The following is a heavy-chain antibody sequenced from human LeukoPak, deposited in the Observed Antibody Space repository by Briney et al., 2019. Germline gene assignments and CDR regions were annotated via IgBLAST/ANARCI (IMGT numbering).Heavy chain of an antibody. CDR2: ISSSGTII. Sequence: TGGSLRLSCAASGFTFSDCEMNWVRHPPGKGLEGVSYISSSGTIIYYADSVKGRFTISRDNAKYSLYLQMNSLRAEDTAIYYCARPLAEIESRDYWGQGTLVTVSS. J-gene: IGHJ4*02. D-gene: IGHD6-19*01. V-gene: IGHV3-48*03. CDR1: GFTFSDCE. CDR3: ARPLAEIESRDY.